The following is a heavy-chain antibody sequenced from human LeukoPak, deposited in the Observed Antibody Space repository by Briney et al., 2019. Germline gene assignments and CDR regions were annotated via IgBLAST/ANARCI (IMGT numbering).Heavy chain of an antibody. D-gene: IGHD6-19*01. CDR2: IYYSGST. CDR1: GGSISSYY. CDR3: ARVIVQAVAGTGSYYFDY. J-gene: IGHJ4*02. Sequence: SETLSLTCTVSGGSISSYYWSWIRQPPGKGLESIGYIYYSGSTNYNPSLKSRVTISVDTSRNQFSLKLSSVTAADTAVYYCARVIVQAVAGTGSYYFDYWGQGTLVTVSS. V-gene: IGHV4-59*01.